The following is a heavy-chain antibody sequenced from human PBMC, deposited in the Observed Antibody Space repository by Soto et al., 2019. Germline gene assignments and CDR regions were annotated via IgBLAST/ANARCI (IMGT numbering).Heavy chain of an antibody. Sequence: QVQLVQSGAEVKKPGSSVKVSCKASGGTFSSYTISWVRQAPGQGLEWMGRIIPILGIANYAQKFQGRVTITADKSTSTAYMELSSLRSEDTAVYYCASRGDFLWFGEQCNDAFDIWGQGTMVTVSS. CDR1: GGTFSSYT. D-gene: IGHD3-10*01. J-gene: IGHJ3*02. CDR2: IIPILGIA. V-gene: IGHV1-69*02. CDR3: ASRGDFLWFGEQCNDAFDI.